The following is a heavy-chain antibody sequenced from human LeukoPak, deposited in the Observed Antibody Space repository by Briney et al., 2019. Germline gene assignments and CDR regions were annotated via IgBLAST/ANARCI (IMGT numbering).Heavy chain of an antibody. D-gene: IGHD3-10*01. CDR2: IYYSGST. CDR1: GGSISTYY. J-gene: IGHJ4*02. CDR3: AREQKGSGSGGYDY. V-gene: IGHV4-59*01. Sequence: PSETLSLTCTVSGGSISTYYWSWIRQPPGKGLEWIGYIYYSGSTNYNPSLKSRVTILVDTSKNHFSLKLSSVTAADTAVYYCAREQKGSGSGGYDYWGQGTLVTVSS.